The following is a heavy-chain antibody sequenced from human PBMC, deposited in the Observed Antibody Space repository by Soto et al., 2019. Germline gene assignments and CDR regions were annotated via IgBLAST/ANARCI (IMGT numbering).Heavy chain of an antibody. V-gene: IGHV4-39*01. CDR1: GDSINNRSYY. Sequence: SETLSLTCTVTGDSINNRSYYWGWIRQPPGKGLEWIGSIYYSGSTYNNPSLKSRVSMSVDTSKNQFSLKLRSVTAADTALYYCARQRASVVTQAYFDSWGQGSLVTVSS. CDR3: ARQRASVVTQAYFDS. D-gene: IGHD2-21*02. CDR2: IYYSGST. J-gene: IGHJ4*02.